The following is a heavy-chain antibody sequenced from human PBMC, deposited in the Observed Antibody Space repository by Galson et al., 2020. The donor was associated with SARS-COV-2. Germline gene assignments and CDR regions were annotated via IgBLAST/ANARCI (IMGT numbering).Heavy chain of an antibody. CDR2: IRSSSSYI. CDR3: ARVPVYYYYYMDV. J-gene: IGHJ6*03. V-gene: IGHV3-21*01. CDR1: GFTFSSYS. Sequence: GESLKISCAASGFTFSSYSMNWVRQAPGKGLEWVSSIRSSSSYIYYADSVKGRFTIPRDNAKNSLYLQMNSLSAEDTAVYYCARVPVYYYYYMDVWGKGTTVTVSS.